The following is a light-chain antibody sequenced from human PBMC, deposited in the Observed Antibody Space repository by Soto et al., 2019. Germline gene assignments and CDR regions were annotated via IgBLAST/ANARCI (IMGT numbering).Light chain of an antibody. CDR2: DVS. J-gene: IGLJ1*01. CDR1: SSDVGGYNF. Sequence: SVLTQPRSVSGSPGQSVTISCTGTSSDVGGYNFVSWYQQHPGKAPTLIIYDVSKRPSGVPDRFSGSKSGNTASLTVSGLQAEDEADYYCCSYAGSYNYVFGAGTKLTVL. CDR3: CSYAGSYNYV. V-gene: IGLV2-11*01.